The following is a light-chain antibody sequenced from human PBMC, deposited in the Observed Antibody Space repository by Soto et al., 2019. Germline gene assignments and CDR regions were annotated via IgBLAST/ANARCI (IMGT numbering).Light chain of an antibody. CDR3: QQYKNWPPIT. V-gene: IGKV3-15*01. Sequence: EIVLTQSPATLSVSPGEGATLSCRASQSLSSSLAWYQQKPGQAHRLLIYGASTRATGIPARFSGSGSGTEFTLTISSLQSEDFAVYYGQQYKNWPPITVGQGTRLEIK. J-gene: IGKJ5*01. CDR1: QSLSSS. CDR2: GAS.